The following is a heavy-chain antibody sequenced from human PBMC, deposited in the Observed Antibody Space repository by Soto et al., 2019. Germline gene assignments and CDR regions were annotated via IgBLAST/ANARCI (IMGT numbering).Heavy chain of an antibody. CDR3: VRHGPWLVTGYFYYGRDV. Sequence: PSETLSLTCTVSGSSISSYYWSWIRQPPGKGLEWIGYIYYSGSTNYNPSLKSRVTISVDTSKNQFSLKLSSVTAADTAVYYCVRHGPWLVTGYFYYGRDVWGQGTTVSVS. D-gene: IGHD6-19*01. CDR1: GSSISSYY. CDR2: IYYSGST. J-gene: IGHJ6*01. V-gene: IGHV4-59*08.